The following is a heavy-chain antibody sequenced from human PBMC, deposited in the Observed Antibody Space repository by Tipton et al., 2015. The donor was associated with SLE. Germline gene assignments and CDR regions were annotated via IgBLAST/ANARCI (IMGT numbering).Heavy chain of an antibody. CDR1: GFTFSSYS. V-gene: IGHV3-21*04. CDR2: ISSSSSYI. D-gene: IGHD4-23*01. J-gene: IGHJ4*01. Sequence: SLRLSCAASGFTFSSYSMNWVRQAPGKGLEWVSSISSSSSYIYYADSVKGRFTISRDNAKNSLYLQMNSLRAEDTAIYYCARAGRVTAHYFDYWGHGALVTVSS. CDR3: ARAGRVTAHYFDY.